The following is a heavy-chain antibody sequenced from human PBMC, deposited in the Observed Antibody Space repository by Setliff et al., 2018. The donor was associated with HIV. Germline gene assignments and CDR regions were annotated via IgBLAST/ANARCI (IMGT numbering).Heavy chain of an antibody. Sequence: PSETLSLTCTVSGGSISSSRYYWGWIRQPPGKGLEWIASIYLSGNTRYNPSLKNRVTISVDTTKNQFPLKLRSVTASDTAVYYCAGQPHDGVSSGYYGDAFDIWGQGTMVTVSS. CDR2: IYLSGNT. CDR1: GGSISSSRYY. CDR3: AGQPHDGVSSGYYGDAFDI. J-gene: IGHJ3*02. D-gene: IGHD3-22*01. V-gene: IGHV4-39*01.